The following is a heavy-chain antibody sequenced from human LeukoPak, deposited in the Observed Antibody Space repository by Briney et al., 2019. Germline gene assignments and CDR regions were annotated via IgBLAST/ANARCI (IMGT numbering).Heavy chain of an antibody. D-gene: IGHD5-24*01. Sequence: GGSLRLSCAASGFTFSSYSMNWVRQAPGKGLEWVSSISSSSSYIYYADSVKGRFTISRDNAKNSLYLQMNGLRAEDTAVYYCARDRVEMATIIGYWGQGTLVTVSS. CDR2: ISSSSSYI. J-gene: IGHJ4*02. CDR3: ARDRVEMATIIGY. CDR1: GFTFSSYS. V-gene: IGHV3-21*01.